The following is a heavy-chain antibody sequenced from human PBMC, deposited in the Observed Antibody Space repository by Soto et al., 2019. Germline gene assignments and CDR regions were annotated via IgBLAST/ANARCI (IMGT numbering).Heavy chain of an antibody. V-gene: IGHV3-9*01. D-gene: IGHD6-19*01. CDR1: GFTFSSYA. CDR3: AKDSSSIAVAIFDY. Sequence: SLRLSCAASGFTFSSYAMTWVRQAPGKGLEWVSGISWNSGSIGYADSVKGRFTISRDNAKNSLYLQMNSLRAEDTALYYCAKDSSSIAVAIFDYWGQGTLVTVSS. CDR2: ISWNSGSI. J-gene: IGHJ4*02.